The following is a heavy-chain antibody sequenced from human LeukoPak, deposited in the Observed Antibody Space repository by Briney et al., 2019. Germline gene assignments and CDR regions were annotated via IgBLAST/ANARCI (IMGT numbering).Heavy chain of an antibody. J-gene: IGHJ4*02. CDR2: IYHSGST. Sequence: PSETLSLTCAVSGGSISSGGYSWSWIRQPPGKGLEWIGYIYHSGSTYYNPSLKSRVTISVDRSKNQFSLKLSSVTAADTAVYYCARGRDYDSSGYPDYWGQGTLVTVSS. CDR1: GGSISSGGYS. D-gene: IGHD3-22*01. V-gene: IGHV4-30-2*01. CDR3: ARGRDYDSSGYPDY.